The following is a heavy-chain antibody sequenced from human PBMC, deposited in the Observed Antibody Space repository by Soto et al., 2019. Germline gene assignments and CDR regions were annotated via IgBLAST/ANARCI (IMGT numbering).Heavy chain of an antibody. V-gene: IGHV4-30-2*01. Sequence: SETLSLTCAVSGGSISSGGYSCSWILQPPGKGLEWLGYIYHSVSTYYNPSLKSRVTISVDRSKNQFSLKLSSVTAADTAVDYCARGSLNIVGGMEVSGQGTTVTVSS. CDR2: IYHSVST. J-gene: IGHJ6*02. CDR1: GGSISSGGYS. CDR3: ARGSLNIVGGMEV. D-gene: IGHD2-15*01.